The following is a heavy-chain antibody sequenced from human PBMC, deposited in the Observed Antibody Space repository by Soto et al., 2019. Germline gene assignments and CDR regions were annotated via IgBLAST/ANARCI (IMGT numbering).Heavy chain of an antibody. CDR3: ARKVLGSTSRPDWWYFDL. D-gene: IGHD2-2*01. CDR1: GFTFINYA. Sequence: EVQLLESGGGLVQPGGSLRLSCVGSGFTFINYAMNWVRQTPGKGLEWVSTISGGGDRTFDADTVKGRFTISRDNSKNTVNVQMNSLRADDTAVYYCARKVLGSTSRPDWWYFDLWGRGTLVTFSS. V-gene: IGHV3-23*01. CDR2: ISGGGDRT. J-gene: IGHJ2*01.